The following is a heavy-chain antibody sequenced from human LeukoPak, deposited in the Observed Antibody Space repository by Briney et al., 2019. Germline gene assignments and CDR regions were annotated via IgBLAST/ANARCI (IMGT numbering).Heavy chain of an antibody. D-gene: IGHD6-19*01. CDR3: ARVQDRTGYSSA. CDR1: GGSFSGYY. CDR2: INHSGST. J-gene: IGHJ5*02. Sequence: SETLSLTCAVYGGSFSGYYWSWIRQPPGKGLEWIGEINHSGSTNYNPSLKSRVTISVDTSKNQFSLKLSSATAADTAVYYCARVQDRTGYSSAWGQGTLVTVSS. V-gene: IGHV4-34*01.